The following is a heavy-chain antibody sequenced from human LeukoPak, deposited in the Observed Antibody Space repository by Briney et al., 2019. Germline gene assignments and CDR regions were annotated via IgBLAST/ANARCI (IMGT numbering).Heavy chain of an antibody. CDR2: ISYDGSNK. CDR3: ATNIAVAAIGYAFDI. D-gene: IGHD6-19*01. CDR1: GFTFSSYA. V-gene: IGHV3-30-3*01. J-gene: IGHJ3*02. Sequence: GGSLRLSCAASGFTFSSYAMHWVRQAPGKGLGWVAVISYDGSNKYYADSVKGRFTISRDNSKNTLYLQMNSLRAEDTAVYYCATNIAVAAIGYAFDIWGQGTMVTVSS.